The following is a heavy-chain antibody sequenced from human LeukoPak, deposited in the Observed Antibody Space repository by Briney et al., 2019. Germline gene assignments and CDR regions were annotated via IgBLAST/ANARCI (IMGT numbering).Heavy chain of an antibody. CDR3: ARDQDYGFTY. CDR2: ITGSGTDI. D-gene: IGHD4-17*01. V-gene: IGHV3-48*01. Sequence: PGGSLRLSCAASGFTFSSHSMNWVRQAPGKGPEWISWITGSGTDIIYADSVKGRFTISRDNAKNSLYLQMNSLRAEDTAVYYCARDQDYGFTYWGQGTLVTVSS. CDR1: GFTFSSHS. J-gene: IGHJ4*02.